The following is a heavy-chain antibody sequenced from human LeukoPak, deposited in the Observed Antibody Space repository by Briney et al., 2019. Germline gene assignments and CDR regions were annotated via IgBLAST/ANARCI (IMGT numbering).Heavy chain of an antibody. CDR1: GYSISSGYY. V-gene: IGHV4-38-2*02. D-gene: IGHD5-12*01. CDR2: IYHSGST. Sequence: SETLSLTCTVSGYSISSGYYWGWIRPPPGKGREGIGSIYHSGSTYYNPSLKSRVTISVDTSKNQFSLKLSSVTAADTAVYYCAREGLRLIDYWGQGTLVAVSS. J-gene: IGHJ4*02. CDR3: AREGLRLIDY.